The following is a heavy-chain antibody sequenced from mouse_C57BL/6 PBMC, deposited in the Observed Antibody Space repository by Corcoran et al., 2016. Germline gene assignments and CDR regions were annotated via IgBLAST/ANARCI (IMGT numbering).Heavy chain of an antibody. Sequence: DVQLQESGPGLVKPSQSLSLTCSVTGYSITSGYYWNWIRQFPGNKLEWMGYISYDGSNNYNPSLKNRISITRDTSKNQFFLKLNSVTTEDTATYYCARGDTGYWYCDVWGTGTTVTVSS. V-gene: IGHV3-6*01. CDR1: GYSITSGYY. D-gene: IGHD1-1*01. J-gene: IGHJ1*03. CDR2: ISYDGSN. CDR3: ARGDTGYWYCDV.